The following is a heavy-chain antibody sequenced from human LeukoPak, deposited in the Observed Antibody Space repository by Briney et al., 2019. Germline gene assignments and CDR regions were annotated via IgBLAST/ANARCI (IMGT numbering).Heavy chain of an antibody. CDR2: IIPILGIA. CDR3: ARDGDYSSSWFIV. Sequence: SVKASCKASGGTFSSYAISWVRQAPGQGLEWMGRIIPILGIANYAQKFQGRVTITADESTSTAYMELSSLRSEDTAVYYCARDGDYSSSWFIVWGQGTLVTVSS. J-gene: IGHJ4*02. V-gene: IGHV1-69*04. CDR1: GGTFSSYA. D-gene: IGHD6-13*01.